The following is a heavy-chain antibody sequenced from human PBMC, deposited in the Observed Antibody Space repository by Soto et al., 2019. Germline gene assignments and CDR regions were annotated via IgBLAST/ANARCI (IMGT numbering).Heavy chain of an antibody. CDR1: GGSINNYY. V-gene: IGHV4-59*01. CDR2: IYYSGTT. J-gene: IGHJ4*01. D-gene: IGHD2-8*01. CDR3: TRQTYYRYYLDV. Sequence: SETLSLTCTVSGGSINNYYLSWIRQSPGKGLEWIGYIYYSGTTNYNPSLKSRVTISIDRSENQFTLKVSSVTAADTAVYFCTRQTYYRYYLDVWGHGTLVTVSS.